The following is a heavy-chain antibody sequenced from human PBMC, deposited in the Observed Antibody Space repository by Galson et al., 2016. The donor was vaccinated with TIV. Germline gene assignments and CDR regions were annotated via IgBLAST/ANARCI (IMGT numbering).Heavy chain of an antibody. D-gene: IGHD4-23*01. V-gene: IGHV4-61*10. J-gene: IGHJ3*02. CDR2: VYAGGST. CDR1: GDALSSDNYY. CDR3: AREGAVRWPSNGFDI. Sequence: SETLSLTCTVSGDALSSDNYYWSWVRQPAGKGPEWIGRVYAGGSTIYHASLMSPLTISVDTSKNQLSLKLTSVTAADTAMYYCAREGAVRWPSNGFDIWGQGTMVTISS.